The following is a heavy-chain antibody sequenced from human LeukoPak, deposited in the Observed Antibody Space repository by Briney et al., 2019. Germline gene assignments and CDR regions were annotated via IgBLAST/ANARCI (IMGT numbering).Heavy chain of an antibody. V-gene: IGHV3-7*01. Sequence: GGSLRLSCAASGFTFSVYWMTWVRQAPGKGLEWVANINQDGTEKYYVDSVKGRFTISRDNAKNSLYLQMNSLRDEDTAVYYCARDLNYWGQGTLVTISS. CDR1: GFTFSVYW. CDR3: ARDLNY. CDR2: INQDGTEK. J-gene: IGHJ4*02.